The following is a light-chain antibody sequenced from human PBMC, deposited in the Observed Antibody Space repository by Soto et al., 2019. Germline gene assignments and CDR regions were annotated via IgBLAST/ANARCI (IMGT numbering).Light chain of an antibody. V-gene: IGKV1-39*01. CDR1: QSISTF. J-gene: IGKJ1*01. CDR3: QQSFTAPWT. Sequence: DIQMTQSPSSLSASVGDRVTVTCRASQSISTFLNWYQQKPVKAPNLLIYTTSTLHGGVPSRFSGSGSGTDFTLTISSLQPEDFATYYCQQSFTAPWTFGQGTRVEIK. CDR2: TTS.